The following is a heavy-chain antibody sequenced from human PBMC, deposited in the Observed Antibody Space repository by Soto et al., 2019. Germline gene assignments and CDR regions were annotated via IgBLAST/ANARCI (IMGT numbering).Heavy chain of an antibody. V-gene: IGHV3-74*01. CDR2: INSDGSSA. Sequence: SLRLSCVSSRFTVSIYVMHLVRQTPRKGLVWVSRINSDGSSASYADSVKGRFTISRDNAKNTLYLQMNSLRAEDKVVYYCARDSSSSWYGGFDIWGQGTMVTVSS. CDR3: ARDSSSSWYGGFDI. D-gene: IGHD6-13*01. CDR1: RFTVSIYV. J-gene: IGHJ3*02.